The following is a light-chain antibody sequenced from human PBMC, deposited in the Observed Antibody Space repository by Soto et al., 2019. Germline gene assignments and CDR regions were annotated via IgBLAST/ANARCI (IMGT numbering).Light chain of an antibody. CDR2: WAS. Sequence: DIVMTQSPDSLAVSLGERATINGKSSQSVLYSSNNKNYLAWYQQKPGQPPKLLIYWASTRESGVPDRFSGSESGTDFTLTISSLQAEDVAVYYCQQYYRPWTFGQGTKVEIK. CDR1: QSVLYSSNNKNY. J-gene: IGKJ1*01. V-gene: IGKV4-1*01. CDR3: QQYYRPWT.